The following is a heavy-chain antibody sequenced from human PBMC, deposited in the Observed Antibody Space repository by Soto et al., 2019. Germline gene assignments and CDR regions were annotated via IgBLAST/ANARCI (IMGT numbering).Heavy chain of an antibody. CDR3: VNYYDSSGPSSDYYYGMDV. Sequence: SVKVSCKASGYTFTSYGISWVRQAPGQGLEWMGGIIPIYGTANYAQKLQGRVTVTADKSTSTAYMELSSLRSEDTAVYYCVNYYDSSGPSSDYYYGMDVWGQGTTVTVSS. J-gene: IGHJ6*02. D-gene: IGHD3-22*01. CDR1: GYTFTSYG. V-gene: IGHV1-69*06. CDR2: IIPIYGTA.